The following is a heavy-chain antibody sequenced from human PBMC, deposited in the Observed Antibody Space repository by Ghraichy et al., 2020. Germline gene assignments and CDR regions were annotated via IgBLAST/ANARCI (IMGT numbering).Heavy chain of an antibody. CDR3: ARDIEDYGDYAVGY. Sequence: GGSLRLSCAASGFTFSSSGMHWVRQAPGKGLEWVGVIWYDGSNKYYADSVKGRFTISRDNSKNTLYLQMNSLRAEDTAVYYCARDIEDYGDYAVGYWGQGTLVTVSS. D-gene: IGHD4-17*01. CDR1: GFTFSSSG. CDR2: IWYDGSNK. J-gene: IGHJ4*02. V-gene: IGHV3-33*01.